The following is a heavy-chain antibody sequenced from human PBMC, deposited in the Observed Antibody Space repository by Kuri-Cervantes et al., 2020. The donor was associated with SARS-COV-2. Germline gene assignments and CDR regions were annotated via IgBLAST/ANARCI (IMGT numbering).Heavy chain of an antibody. CDR2: ISSSSSTI. J-gene: IGHJ4*02. D-gene: IGHD6-6*01. Sequence: GESLKISCAASGFIFSSHSMNWVRQAPGKGLEWVSYISSSSSTIYYADSVKGRFTISRDNAKNSLYLQMNSLRAEDTAVYYCARGSSSTYFDYWGQGTLVTVSS. CDR1: GFIFSSHS. CDR3: ARGSSSTYFDY. V-gene: IGHV3-48*01.